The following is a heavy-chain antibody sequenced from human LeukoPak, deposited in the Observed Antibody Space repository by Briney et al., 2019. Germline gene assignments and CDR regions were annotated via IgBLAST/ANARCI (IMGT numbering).Heavy chain of an antibody. CDR2: IYYSGST. Sequence: SETLSLTCTVSGGSVSSGSYYWSWIRQPPGTGLEWIGYIYYSGSTNYNPSLKSRVTTSVDTSKNQFSLKLSSVTAADTAVYYCARDYDILTGLGGYNWFDPWGQGTLVTVSS. V-gene: IGHV4-61*01. J-gene: IGHJ5*02. CDR3: ARDYDILTGLGGYNWFDP. CDR1: GGSVSSGSYY. D-gene: IGHD3-9*01.